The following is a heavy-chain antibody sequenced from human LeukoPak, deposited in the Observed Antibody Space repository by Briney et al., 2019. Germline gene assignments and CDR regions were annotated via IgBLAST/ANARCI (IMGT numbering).Heavy chain of an antibody. D-gene: IGHD2-2*01. J-gene: IGHJ4*02. CDR1: GFTFSSYA. V-gene: IGHV3-23*01. Sequence: GGSLRLSCAAPGFTFSSYAMSWVRQAPGKGLEWVSAISGSGDSTYYADSVKGRFTISRDNSKNTLYLQMNSLRVEDTAVYYCAKAPGPAAVGGFDYWGQGTLVTVSS. CDR2: ISGSGDST. CDR3: AKAPGPAAVGGFDY.